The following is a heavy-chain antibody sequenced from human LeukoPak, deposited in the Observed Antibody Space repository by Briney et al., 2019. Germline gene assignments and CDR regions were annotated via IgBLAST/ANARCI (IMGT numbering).Heavy chain of an antibody. D-gene: IGHD2-2*01. CDR1: GGSISSSIYY. Sequence: SETLSLTCIVSGGSISSSIYYWAWVRQPPGKGLEWIGTVFYNGATQYSPSLRSRVTISVDTSKNQFSLKLSSVTAADTAVYYCARGPSPHSIPHRGLDYWGQGTLVTVSS. V-gene: IGHV4-39*07. J-gene: IGHJ4*02. CDR3: ARGPSPHSIPHRGLDY. CDR2: VFYNGAT.